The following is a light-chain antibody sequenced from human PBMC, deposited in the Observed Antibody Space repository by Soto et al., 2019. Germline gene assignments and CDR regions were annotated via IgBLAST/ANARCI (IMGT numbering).Light chain of an antibody. CDR3: QQSYSTPRT. J-gene: IGKJ1*01. Sequence: DIQMTQSPSSLSASVGDRVTITCRASQSISSYLNWYQQKPGKAPKLLIYAASSLQSRVPSRFSGSGSGTDFTLTISSLQPEDFGTYYCQQSYSTPRTFGQGTKVDIK. CDR1: QSISSY. V-gene: IGKV1-39*01. CDR2: AAS.